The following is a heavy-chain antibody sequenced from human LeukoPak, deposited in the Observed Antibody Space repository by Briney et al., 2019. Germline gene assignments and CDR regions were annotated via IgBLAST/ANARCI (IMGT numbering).Heavy chain of an antibody. J-gene: IGHJ4*02. CDR3: ARDRGYYYDSSGSIDY. D-gene: IGHD3-22*01. CDR1: GGSISSGGYY. Sequence: SENLSLNCTVSGGSISSGGYYWSWIRQHPGKGLEWIGYIYYSGSTYYNPSLKSRVTISVDTSKNQFSLKLSSVTAADTAVYYCARDRGYYYDSSGSIDYWGQGTLVTVSS. CDR2: IYYSGST. V-gene: IGHV4-31*03.